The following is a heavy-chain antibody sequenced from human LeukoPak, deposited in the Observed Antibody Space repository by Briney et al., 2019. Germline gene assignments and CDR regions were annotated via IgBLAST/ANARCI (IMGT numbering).Heavy chain of an antibody. D-gene: IGHD3-10*01. CDR2: IYYSGST. J-gene: IGHJ6*02. V-gene: IGHV4-61*05. CDR1: GGSISSSSYY. Sequence: PSETLSLTCTVSGGSISSSSYYWGWIRQPPGKGLEWIGYIYYSGSTNYNPSFKSRVTISVDTSKNQFSLKLSSVTAADTAVYYCARLPLIYYGSGYYGMDVWGQGTTVTVSS. CDR3: ARLPLIYYGSGYYGMDV.